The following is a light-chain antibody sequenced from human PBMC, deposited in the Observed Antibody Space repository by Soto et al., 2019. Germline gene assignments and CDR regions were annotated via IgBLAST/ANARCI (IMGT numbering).Light chain of an antibody. CDR3: SSYTSSSLLV. CDR2: EVS. V-gene: IGLV2-14*01. CDR1: SSDVGGYNY. Sequence: QSALTQPASVSGSHGQSITISCTGTSSDVGGYNYVSWYQQHPGKAPKLMIYEVSNRPSGVSNRFSGSKSGNTASLTISGLQAEDEADYYCSSYTSSSLLVFGGGTKVTVL. J-gene: IGLJ3*02.